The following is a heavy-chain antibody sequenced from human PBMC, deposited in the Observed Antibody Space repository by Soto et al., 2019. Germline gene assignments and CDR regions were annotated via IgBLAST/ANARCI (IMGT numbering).Heavy chain of an antibody. V-gene: IGHV1-69*06. CDR2: IIPIFGTA. CDR1: GGTFSSYA. J-gene: IGHJ4*02. D-gene: IGHD1-26*01. Sequence: QVQLVQSGAEVKKPGSSVKVSCKASGGTFSSYAISWVRQAPGQGLEWMGGIIPIFGTANYAQKFQGRVTITADISTSPAYRELGSLRSGDTAVYYCAREGGVGATTGWDWGQETLVTVSS. CDR3: AREGGVGATTGWD.